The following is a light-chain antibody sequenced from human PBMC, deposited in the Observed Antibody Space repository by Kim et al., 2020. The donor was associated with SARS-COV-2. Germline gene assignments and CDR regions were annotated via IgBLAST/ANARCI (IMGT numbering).Light chain of an antibody. J-gene: IGKJ3*01. CDR3: MQGTHWPFS. CDR2: EVS. CDR1: QGLAYSNGNTS. V-gene: IGKV2-30*01. Sequence: PASIPCRCSQGLAYSNGNTSLNWFPQGPGQSPRRLIYEVSKRDCGVPDRFGGSGSGTDFTLQISRVEAEDVGVYSCMQGTHWPFSFGPGNKVDIK.